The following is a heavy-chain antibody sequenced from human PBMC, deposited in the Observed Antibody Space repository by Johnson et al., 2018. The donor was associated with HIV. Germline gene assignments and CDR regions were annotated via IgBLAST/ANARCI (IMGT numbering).Heavy chain of an antibody. CDR3: ARVGYSSSWYLGAFDI. J-gene: IGHJ3*02. V-gene: IGHV3-11*04. Sequence: VQLVESGGGVVQPGGSLRLSCTASGFIFSDFYMSWIRQAPGKGLQWVAYISNSGSSPISDAESVKGRFTISRDNAKNSLYLQMNGLTVEDTAVYYCARVGYSSSWYLGAFDILGQGTMVTVSS. CDR2: ISNSGSSPI. CDR1: GFIFSDFY. D-gene: IGHD6-13*01.